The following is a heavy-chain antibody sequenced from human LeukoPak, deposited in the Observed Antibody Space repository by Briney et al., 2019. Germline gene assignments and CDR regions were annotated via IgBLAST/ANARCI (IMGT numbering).Heavy chain of an antibody. CDR2: IYYSGST. J-gene: IGHJ5*02. D-gene: IGHD6-25*01. CDR1: GGSISDSNYY. Sequence: SETLSLTCTVSGGSISDSNYYWGWIRQPPGRGLEWIGNIYYSGSTYYSPSLKSRVTVSVDTSKNQFSLKLSSVTAADTAVYYCARQSTIAAARTDPWGQGTLVTVSS. CDR3: ARQSTIAAARTDP. V-gene: IGHV4-39*01.